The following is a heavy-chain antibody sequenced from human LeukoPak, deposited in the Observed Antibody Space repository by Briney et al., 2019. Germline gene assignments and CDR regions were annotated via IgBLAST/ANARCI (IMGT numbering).Heavy chain of an antibody. J-gene: IGHJ4*02. CDR1: GGSFSGYY. Sequence: SETLSLTCAVYGGSFSGYYWSWIRQPPGKGLEWIGEINHSGSTNYNPSLKSRVTISVDTSKNQSSLKLSSVTAADTAVYYCASRYFFGSEVFDYWGQGTLVTVSS. D-gene: IGHD3-9*01. CDR2: INHSGST. V-gene: IGHV4-34*01. CDR3: ASRYFFGSEVFDY.